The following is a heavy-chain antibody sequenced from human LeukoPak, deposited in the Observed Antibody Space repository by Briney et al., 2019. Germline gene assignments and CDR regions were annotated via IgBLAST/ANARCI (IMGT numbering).Heavy chain of an antibody. J-gene: IGHJ4*02. CDR1: GFTFSSYG. CDR2: ISYDGSNK. CDR3: AKDPLIAVAGREDY. D-gene: IGHD6-13*01. Sequence: PGGSLRLSCAASGFTFSSYGMHWVRQAPGKGLEWVAVISYDGSNKYYADSVKGRFTIPRDNSKNTLYLQMNSLRAEDTAVYYCAKDPLIAVAGREDYWGQGTLVTVSS. V-gene: IGHV3-30*18.